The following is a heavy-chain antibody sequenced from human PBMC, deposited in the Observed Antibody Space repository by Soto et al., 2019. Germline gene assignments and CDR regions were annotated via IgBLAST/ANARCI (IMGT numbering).Heavy chain of an antibody. CDR1: GFTFSNFW. CDR2: IKGDGSEK. V-gene: IGHV3-7*01. CDR3: GRDEVRNGVGV. J-gene: IGHJ6*02. Sequence: EVRLVESGGGLVQPGGSLRLSCVGSGFTFSNFWMSWVRQAPGKGLEWVANIKGDGSEKRYADSVKGRLTISRDNAKISVSLQMNSLRVEDTALYYCGRDEVRNGVGVWGPGTTVIVSS.